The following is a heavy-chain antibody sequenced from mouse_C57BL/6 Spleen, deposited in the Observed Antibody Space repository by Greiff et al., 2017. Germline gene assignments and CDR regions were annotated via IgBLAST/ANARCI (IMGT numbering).Heavy chain of an antibody. J-gene: IGHJ3*01. V-gene: IGHV1-22*01. CDR1: GYTFTDYN. CDR2: INPNNGGT. D-gene: IGHD2-1*01. Sequence: VQLQQSGPELVKPGASVKMSCKASGYTFTDYNMHWVKQSHGKSLEWIGYINPNNGGTSYNQKFKGKATLTVNKSSSTAYMELRSLTSEDSAVYYCARRGIYYGNYDWFAYWGQGTLVTVSA. CDR3: ARRGIYYGNYDWFAY.